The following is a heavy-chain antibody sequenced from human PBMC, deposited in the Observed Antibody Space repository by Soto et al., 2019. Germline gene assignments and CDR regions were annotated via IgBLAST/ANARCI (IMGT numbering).Heavy chain of an antibody. CDR3: AKDILTGPWWYYYGMDV. J-gene: IGHJ6*02. V-gene: IGHV3-30*18. D-gene: IGHD3-9*01. CDR1: GFTFSSYG. Sequence: GGSLRLSCAASGFTFSSYGMHWVRQAPGKGLEWVAVISYDGSNKYYADSVKGRFTISRDNSKNTLYLQMNSLRAEDTAVYYCAKDILTGPWWYYYGMDVWGQGTTVTVSS. CDR2: ISYDGSNK.